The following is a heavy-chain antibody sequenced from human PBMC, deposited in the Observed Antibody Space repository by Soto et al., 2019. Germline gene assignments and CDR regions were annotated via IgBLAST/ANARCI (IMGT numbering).Heavy chain of an antibody. J-gene: IGHJ4*02. V-gene: IGHV1-18*01. CDR3: ARAYFYDSGGPSDY. Sequence: GASVKVSCKASGYTFSSYGISWVRQAPGQGLEWMGWISAYNGNTNYAQKLQGRVTLTTDTSTSTAYMELRSLRSDDTAVYYCARAYFYDSGGPSDYWGQGTLVTVSS. CDR2: ISAYNGNT. CDR1: GYTFSSYG. D-gene: IGHD3-22*01.